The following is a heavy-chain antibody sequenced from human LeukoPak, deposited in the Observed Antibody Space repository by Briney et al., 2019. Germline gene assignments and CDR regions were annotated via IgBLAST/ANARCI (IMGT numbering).Heavy chain of an antibody. CDR1: GFTFSNYW. CDR3: ASGRQLGY. Sequence: GGSLRLSCAASGFTFSNYWMSWVRQAPGKGLEWVANIKEDGSEKYYVDSVNGRFTISRDNARNSLYLQMNSLRAEDTAVYYCASGRQLGYWGQGTLVTVSS. D-gene: IGHD6-13*01. CDR2: IKEDGSEK. J-gene: IGHJ4*02. V-gene: IGHV3-7*01.